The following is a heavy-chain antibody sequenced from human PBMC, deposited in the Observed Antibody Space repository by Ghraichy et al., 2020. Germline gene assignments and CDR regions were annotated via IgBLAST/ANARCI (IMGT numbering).Heavy chain of an antibody. J-gene: IGHJ4*02. Sequence: SETLSLTCTVSGGSISSYYWSWIRQPPGKGLEWIGYIYYSGSTNYNPSLKSRVTISVDTSKNQFSLKLSSVTAADTAVYYCARGFPRGGYDSEGLYYFDYWGQGTLVTVSS. D-gene: IGHD5-12*01. CDR1: GGSISSYY. CDR3: ARGFPRGGYDSEGLYYFDY. CDR2: IYYSGST. V-gene: IGHV4-59*01.